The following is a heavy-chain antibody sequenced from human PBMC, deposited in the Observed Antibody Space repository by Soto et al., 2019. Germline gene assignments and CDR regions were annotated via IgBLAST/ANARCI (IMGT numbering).Heavy chain of an antibody. D-gene: IGHD6-13*01. CDR1: GFTFSSYG. Sequence: QVQLVESGGGVVQPGRSLRLSCAASGFTFSSYGMHWVRQAPGKGLEWVAVIWYDGSNKYYADSVKGRFTISRDNSKNTLYLQMNSLRAEDTAVYYCARGKPPYSSSSLDYWGQGTLVTVSS. V-gene: IGHV3-33*01. J-gene: IGHJ4*02. CDR3: ARGKPPYSSSSLDY. CDR2: IWYDGSNK.